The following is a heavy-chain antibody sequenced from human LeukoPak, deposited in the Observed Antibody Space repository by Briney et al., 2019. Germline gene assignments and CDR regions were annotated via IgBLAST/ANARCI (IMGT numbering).Heavy chain of an antibody. Sequence: VASVKVSCKASGYTFTSYYMHWVRQAPGQGLEWMGIINPSGGSTSYAQKFQGRVTMTRDMSTSTVYMELSSLRSEDTAVYYCARDYDILTGPHGEGVLFDYWGQGTLVTVSS. D-gene: IGHD3-9*01. CDR2: INPSGGST. J-gene: IGHJ4*02. CDR1: GYTFTSYY. V-gene: IGHV1-46*01. CDR3: ARDYDILTGPHGEGVLFDY.